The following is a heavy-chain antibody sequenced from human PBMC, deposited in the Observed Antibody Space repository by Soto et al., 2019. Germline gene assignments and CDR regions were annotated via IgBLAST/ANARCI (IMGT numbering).Heavy chain of an antibody. Sequence: EVQLLESGGGLVQPGGSLRLSCAASGFPFSTYALNWVHQAPGKGLEWVSTITNSGGITYYADSVKGRFTISRDNSQNTLYLQMNSLRAEDTAIYYCAKDRSGTTADAFDIWGRGTMVTVSS. V-gene: IGHV3-23*01. J-gene: IGHJ3*02. CDR2: ITNSGGIT. CDR1: GFPFSTYA. CDR3: AKDRSGTTADAFDI. D-gene: IGHD1-1*01.